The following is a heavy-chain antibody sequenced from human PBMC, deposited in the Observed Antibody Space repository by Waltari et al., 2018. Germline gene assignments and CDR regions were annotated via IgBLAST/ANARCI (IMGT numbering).Heavy chain of an antibody. Sequence: EVQLVESGGGLVKPGGSLRLSCAASGFTFSSYSMKWVRQAPGKGLEWVSSISSSSSYIYYADSVKGRFTISRDNAKNSLYLQMNSLRAEDTAVYYCARGDSSGYYYFDYWGQGTLVTVSS. D-gene: IGHD3-22*01. J-gene: IGHJ4*02. CDR1: GFTFSSYS. CDR3: ARGDSSGYYYFDY. V-gene: IGHV3-21*01. CDR2: ISSSSSYI.